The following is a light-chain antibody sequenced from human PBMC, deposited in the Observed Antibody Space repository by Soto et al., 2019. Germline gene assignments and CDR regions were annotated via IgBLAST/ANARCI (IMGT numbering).Light chain of an antibody. J-gene: IGLJ2*01. CDR1: SSNIGAGYD. Sequence: QSVLTQPPSVSGAPGQRVTISCTGSSSNIGAGYDVHWYQQLPGTAPKLLIYGNSNRPSGVPDRFSGSKSGTSASLAITGRQAEDEADDYCPSYDSRVSKVGFGGGTKLTVL. CDR2: GNS. V-gene: IGLV1-40*01. CDR3: PSYDSRVSKVG.